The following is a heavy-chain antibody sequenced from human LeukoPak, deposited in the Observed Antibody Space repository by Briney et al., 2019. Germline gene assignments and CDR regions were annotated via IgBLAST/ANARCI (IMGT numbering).Heavy chain of an antibody. CDR1: GGSISSSCFY. V-gene: IGHV4-39*01. D-gene: IGHD3-3*01. CDR3: ARLEAY. CDR2: IYYSGST. Sequence: PSETLSLTCTVSGGSISSSCFYWGWIRQPPGKGLEWIGSIYYSGSTYCNPSLKSRVTISVDTSKNQFSLKLSSVTAADTAVYYCARLEAYWGQGTLVTVSS. J-gene: IGHJ4*02.